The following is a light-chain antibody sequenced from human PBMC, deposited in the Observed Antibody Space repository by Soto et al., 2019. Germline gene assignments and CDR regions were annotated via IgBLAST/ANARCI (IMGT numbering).Light chain of an antibody. J-gene: IGKJ2*01. CDR2: AAS. Sequence: DIQMTQSPSSLSASVGDRVTITCRASQSIGDYLHWYQQKPGKAPNLLISAASNLQNGVPSRFSGSGSGTDFTLTISSLQPEDCETYFCQQSYTNPRTFGQGTKLEIK. CDR1: QSIGDY. V-gene: IGKV1-39*01. CDR3: QQSYTNPRT.